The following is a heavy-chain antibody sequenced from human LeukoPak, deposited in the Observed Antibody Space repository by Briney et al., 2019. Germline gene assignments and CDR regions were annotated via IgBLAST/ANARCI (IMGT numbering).Heavy chain of an antibody. Sequence: SETLSLTCTVSGGSISSSSYSWGWIRQPPGKGLEWIGSIYYSGSTYYNPSLKSRVTISVDTSKNQFSLKLSSVTAADTAVYYCARHSISGSYFDYWGQGTLVTVSS. CDR1: GGSISSSSYS. D-gene: IGHD1-26*01. CDR3: ARHSISGSYFDY. CDR2: IYYSGST. V-gene: IGHV4-39*01. J-gene: IGHJ4*02.